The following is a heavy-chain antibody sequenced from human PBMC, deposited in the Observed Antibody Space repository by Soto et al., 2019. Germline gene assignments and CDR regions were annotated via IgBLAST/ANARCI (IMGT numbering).Heavy chain of an antibody. Sequence: GGSLRLSCAASGFTVSSNYMSWVRQAPGKGLEWVSVIYSGGSTYYADSVKGRFTISRDNSKNTLYLQMNSLRAEDTAVYYCAREAVAGNFNWFDPWGQGTLVTVSS. J-gene: IGHJ5*02. CDR1: GFTVSSNY. CDR2: IYSGGST. CDR3: AREAVAGNFNWFDP. D-gene: IGHD6-19*01. V-gene: IGHV3-53*01.